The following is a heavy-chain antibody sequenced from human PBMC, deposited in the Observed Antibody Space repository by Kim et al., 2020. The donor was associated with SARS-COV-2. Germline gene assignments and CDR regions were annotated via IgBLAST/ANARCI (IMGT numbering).Heavy chain of an antibody. J-gene: IGHJ4*01. V-gene: IGHV3-23*01. CDR2: ISLTGTNT. CDR3: AKSGRTNSGSFNYLEF. Sequence: GGSLRLSCAASGFTFGNSDMTWVRQAPGKGLEWVSVISLTGTNTHYADSVTGRFTITIAKFAYTLSLHMHSLGAEDTDVDYCAKSGRTNSGSFNYLEFW. CDR1: GFTFGNSD. D-gene: IGHD1-26*01.